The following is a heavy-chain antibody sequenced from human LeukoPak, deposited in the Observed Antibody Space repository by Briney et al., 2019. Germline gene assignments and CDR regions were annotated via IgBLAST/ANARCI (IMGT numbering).Heavy chain of an antibody. CDR1: GFTFSSYA. J-gene: IGHJ4*02. Sequence: GRSLRLSCAASGFTFSSYAMHWVRQAPGKGLEWVAVISYDGSNKYYADSVKGRFTISRDNSKNTLYLQMNSLRAEDTAVYYCVGFDYWGQGTLVTVSS. CDR3: VGFDY. CDR2: ISYDGSNK. V-gene: IGHV3-30*04.